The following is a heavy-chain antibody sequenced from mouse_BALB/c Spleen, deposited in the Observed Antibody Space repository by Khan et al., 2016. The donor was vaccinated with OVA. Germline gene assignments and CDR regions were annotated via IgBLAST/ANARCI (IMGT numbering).Heavy chain of an antibody. CDR3: ARVGYNGTMDC. CDR1: GFTFTHCG. V-gene: IGHV9-3-1*01. CDR2: INTYTGEP. J-gene: IGHJ4*01. D-gene: IGHD2-14*01. Sequence: QIQLVQSGPELKKPGETVQISCKASGFTFTHCGMNWVKQAPGKGLKWMGWINTYTGEPTFADDFKGRFAFSLETSASTAYLQINSLKNEDTATYFCARVGYNGTMDCWGQGTSVTVSS.